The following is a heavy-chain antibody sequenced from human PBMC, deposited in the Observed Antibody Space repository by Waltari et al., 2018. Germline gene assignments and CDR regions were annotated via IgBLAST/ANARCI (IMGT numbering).Heavy chain of an antibody. CDR3: ARDEVTLFGVVTDDAFDV. CDR1: GYTFTNYG. D-gene: IGHD3-3*01. J-gene: IGHJ3*01. Sequence: QVQLVQSGPEVKKPGASVKVSCKTSGYTFTNYGISWVRQAPGQGLEWLAWITGYSGITYYAPNFQGRVTLTTDTSTSTAYMELRSLTSDDTAVYYCARDEVTLFGVVTDDAFDVWGQGTMVTVSS. V-gene: IGHV1-18*01. CDR2: ITGYSGIT.